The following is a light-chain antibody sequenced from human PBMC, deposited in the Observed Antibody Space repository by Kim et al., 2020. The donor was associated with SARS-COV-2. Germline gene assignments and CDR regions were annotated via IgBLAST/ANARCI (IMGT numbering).Light chain of an antibody. J-gene: IGKJ2*01. CDR1: QIVNSY. V-gene: IGKV3-11*01. CDR2: DIS. CDR3: QQRTNWPPYMYA. Sequence: PGERATLSCRSSQIVNSYLAWYQQKPGQVPRLLIYDISNRATGIPARFSGSGSGTDFTLTISSLEPEDSAVYYCQQRTNWPPYMYAFGQGTKLEI.